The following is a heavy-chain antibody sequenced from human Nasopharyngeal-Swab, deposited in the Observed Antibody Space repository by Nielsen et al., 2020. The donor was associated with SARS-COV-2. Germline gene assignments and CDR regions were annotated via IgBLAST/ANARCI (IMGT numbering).Heavy chain of an antibody. Sequence: GESLKISCAASGFTFSSYAMGWVRQAPGKGLEWVSAISGSGGSTYYADSVKGRFTISRDNSKNTLYLQMNSLRAEDTAVYYCAKDLASGGSSSWTGFFYYYYGMDVWGQGTTVTVSS. CDR1: GFTFSSYA. J-gene: IGHJ6*02. CDR2: ISGSGGST. V-gene: IGHV3-23*01. CDR3: AKDLASGGSSSWTGFFYYYYGMDV. D-gene: IGHD6-13*01.